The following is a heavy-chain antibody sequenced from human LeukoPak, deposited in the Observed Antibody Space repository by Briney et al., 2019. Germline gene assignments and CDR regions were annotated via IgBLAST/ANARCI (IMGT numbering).Heavy chain of an antibody. CDR1: GFTFSKFG. CDR2: IRYDGSNE. D-gene: IGHD2-15*01. CDR3: ARDLGIFGDYEY. J-gene: IGHJ4*02. Sequence: PGGSLRLSCTTSGFTFSKFGMHWVRQAPDKGLEWLAFIRYDGSNEYSADSVKGRFTISRDNSRNTLFLQMDRLTSEDTAVYYCARDLGIFGDYEYWGQGTLVIVSS. V-gene: IGHV3-30*02.